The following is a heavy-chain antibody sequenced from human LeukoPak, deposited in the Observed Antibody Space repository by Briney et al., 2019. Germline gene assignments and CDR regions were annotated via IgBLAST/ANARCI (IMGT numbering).Heavy chain of an antibody. J-gene: IGHJ4*02. D-gene: IGHD5-18*01. CDR1: GGSISNYY. Sequence: KPSETLSLTCTVSGGSISNYYWNWIRQPPGKGLEWIGYIYNSGRTNYNPSLKSRVTVSVDTSKNQFSLKLSSVTAADTAVYYCVRGGYSYGYGLGLLDYWGQGSLVTVSS. V-gene: IGHV4-59*01. CDR3: VRGGYSYGYGLGLLDY. CDR2: IYNSGRT.